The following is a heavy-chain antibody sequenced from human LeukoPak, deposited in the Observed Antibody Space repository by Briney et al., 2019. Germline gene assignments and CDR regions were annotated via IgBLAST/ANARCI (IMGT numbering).Heavy chain of an antibody. D-gene: IGHD2-2*01. CDR2: IYYSGST. J-gene: IGHJ4*02. CDR3: ASSRTYCSSTSCYGEGVGGIDY. V-gene: IGHV4-31*03. CDR1: GGSISSGGYS. Sequence: SETLSLTCTVSGGSISSGGYSWSWIRQHPGKGLEWIGYIYYSGSTYYNPSLKSRVTISVDTSKNQFSLKLSSVTAADTAVYYCASSRTYCSSTSCYGEGVGGIDYWGQGTLVTVSS.